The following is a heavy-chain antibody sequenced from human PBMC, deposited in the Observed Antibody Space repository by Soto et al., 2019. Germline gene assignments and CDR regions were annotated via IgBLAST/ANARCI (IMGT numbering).Heavy chain of an antibody. J-gene: IGHJ3*02. Sequence: GGSLRLSCAASGFTFSSYSMNWVRQAPGKGLEWVSSISSSSSYIYYADSVKGRFTISRDNAKNSLYLQMNSLRAEDMAVYYCARGPDYDILTGNDAFDIWGQGTMVTVSS. V-gene: IGHV3-21*01. CDR3: ARGPDYDILTGNDAFDI. CDR1: GFTFSSYS. D-gene: IGHD3-9*01. CDR2: ISSSSSYI.